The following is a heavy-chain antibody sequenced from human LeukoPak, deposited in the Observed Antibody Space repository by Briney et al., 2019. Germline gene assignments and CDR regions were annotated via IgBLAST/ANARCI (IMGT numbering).Heavy chain of an antibody. CDR3: ARSSSGWYGSSDY. Sequence: PGGSLRLSCAASGFTFSSYAMHWVRQAPGKGLEWVAVISYDGSNKYYADSVKGRFTISRDNSKNTLYLQMNSLRAEDTAVYYCARSSSGWYGSSDYWAREPWSPSPQ. J-gene: IGHJ4*02. CDR1: GFTFSSYA. CDR2: ISYDGSNK. D-gene: IGHD6-19*01. V-gene: IGHV3-30*04.